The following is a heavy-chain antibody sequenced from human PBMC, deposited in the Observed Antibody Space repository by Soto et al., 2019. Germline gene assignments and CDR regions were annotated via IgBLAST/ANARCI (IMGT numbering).Heavy chain of an antibody. V-gene: IGHV1-18*01. CDR1: GYTFRNYI. Sequence: QVQLVQSAGEVKKPGASAIVSCQASGYTFRNYIIAWLRQAPGQGLEWMGWSSPYNGNTNYARQFRGRVTLTTDTPTSAAYLELRSLGSDDAATYYCARYCAGNACYSRHYYAMDVWGQGTTVSVSS. J-gene: IGHJ6*02. D-gene: IGHD2-21*02. CDR2: SSPYNGNT. CDR3: ARYCAGNACYSRHYYAMDV.